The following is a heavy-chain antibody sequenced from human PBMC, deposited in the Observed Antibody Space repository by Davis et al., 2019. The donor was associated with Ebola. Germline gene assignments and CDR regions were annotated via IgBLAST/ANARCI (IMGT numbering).Heavy chain of an antibody. CDR1: GFTFNSYS. CDR3: AKGAALDY. D-gene: IGHD6-25*01. V-gene: IGHV3-48*01. CDR2: ISSSSYTI. Sequence: GGSLRLSCAASGFTFNSYSMNWVRQTPGKGLEWVSYISSSSYTIYYADSVKGRFTISRDNSKNTLYLQMNSLRAEDTAVYYCAKGAALDYWGQGTLVTVSS. J-gene: IGHJ4*02.